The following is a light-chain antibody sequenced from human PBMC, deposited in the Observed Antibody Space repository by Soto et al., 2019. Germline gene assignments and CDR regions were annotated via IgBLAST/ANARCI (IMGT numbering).Light chain of an antibody. CDR2: DVT. CDR3: SSYTGSSTLV. V-gene: IGLV2-14*03. Sequence: QSALTQPAFVSGSPGQSITISCTGTSSDVGGYNFVSWYQQHPGKVPKLMIFDVTNRPSGVSNRFSGSKSGSTASLTISGLQAEDEADYYCSSYTGSSTLVFGTGTKLTVL. J-gene: IGLJ1*01. CDR1: SSDVGGYNF.